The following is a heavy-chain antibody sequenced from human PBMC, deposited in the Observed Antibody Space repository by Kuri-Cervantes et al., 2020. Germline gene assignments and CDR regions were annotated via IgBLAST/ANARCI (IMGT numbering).Heavy chain of an antibody. CDR2: IHYSGST. D-gene: IGHD4-17*01. CDR1: GGSISSGDYY. J-gene: IGHJ4*02. Sequence: ESLKISCTVSGGSISSGDYYWSWIRQPPGKGLEWIGSIHYSGSTYYKPSLQSRVTISVHTSKSQFSLKLTSVTAADTAVYYCARQSMPYGDLLDFDFWGQGTLVTVSS. CDR3: ARQSMPYGDLLDFDF. V-gene: IGHV4-39*01.